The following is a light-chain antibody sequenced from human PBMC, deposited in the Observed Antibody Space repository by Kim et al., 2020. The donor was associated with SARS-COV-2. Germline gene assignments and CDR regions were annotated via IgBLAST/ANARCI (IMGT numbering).Light chain of an antibody. CDR2: SNN. CDR3: AAWNDSLNGVV. Sequence: GQRVTISCSGSSSNIGSNYVYWYQQLPGTAPKLLIYSNNQRPSGVPDRFSGSKSGTSASLAISGLQSEDEADYYCAAWNDSLNGVVFGGGTQLTVL. J-gene: IGLJ2*01. CDR1: SSNIGSNY. V-gene: IGLV1-44*01.